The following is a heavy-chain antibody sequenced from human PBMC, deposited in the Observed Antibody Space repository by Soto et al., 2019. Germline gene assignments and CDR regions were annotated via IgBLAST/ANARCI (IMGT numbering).Heavy chain of an antibody. CDR3: ARGPGYYFDY. Sequence: GGSLRLSCAASGITFNYYGMHWVRQAPGKGLEYVSAISSNGGSTYYANSVKGRFTISRDNSKNTLYLQMGSLRAEDMAVYYCARGPGYYFDYWGQGTLVTVSS. J-gene: IGHJ4*02. V-gene: IGHV3-64*01. CDR1: GITFNYYG. CDR2: ISSNGGST.